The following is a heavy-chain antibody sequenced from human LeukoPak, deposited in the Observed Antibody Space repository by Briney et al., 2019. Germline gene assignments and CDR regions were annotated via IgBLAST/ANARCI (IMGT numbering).Heavy chain of an antibody. CDR2: IYYSGST. CDR3: ASPGGNSRHDAFDI. V-gene: IGHV4-30-4*08. CDR1: GGPISSGDYY. D-gene: IGHD4-23*01. J-gene: IGHJ3*02. Sequence: PSETLSLTCTVSGGPISSGDYYWSWIRQLPGKGLEWIGYIYYSGSTYYNPSLKSRVTISVDTSKNQFSLKLSSVTAADTAVYYCASPGGNSRHDAFDIWGQGTMVTVSS.